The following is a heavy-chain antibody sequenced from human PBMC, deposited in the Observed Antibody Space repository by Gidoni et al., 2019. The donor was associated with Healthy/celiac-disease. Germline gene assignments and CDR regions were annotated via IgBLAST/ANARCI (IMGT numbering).Heavy chain of an antibody. J-gene: IGHJ5*02. Sequence: QITLKESGPTLVKPTQTLTLTCTFSGFSLSTSGVGVGWIRQPPGKALEWLALIYWNDDKRYSPSLKSRLTITKDTSKNQVVLTMTNMDPVDTATYYCAHRGSSSWYEWRDNWFDPWGQGTLVTVSS. CDR2: IYWNDDK. CDR3: AHRGSSSWYEWRDNWFDP. D-gene: IGHD6-13*01. CDR1: GFSLSTSGVG. V-gene: IGHV2-5*01.